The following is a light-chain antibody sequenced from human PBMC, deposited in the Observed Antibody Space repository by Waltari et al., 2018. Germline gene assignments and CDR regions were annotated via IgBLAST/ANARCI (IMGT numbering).Light chain of an antibody. CDR2: RSD. CDR3: AAWDDRLRGRV. Sequence: QSVLTQPPSASGTPGQRVTISCSGSRSNIGSNYIFWYQQLPGTAPKLLIYRSDQRPSGGPGRFSGSKSGTSASLAISGLRSEDEADYYCAAWDDRLRGRVFGGGTKLTVL. CDR1: RSNIGSNY. V-gene: IGLV1-47*01. J-gene: IGLJ3*02.